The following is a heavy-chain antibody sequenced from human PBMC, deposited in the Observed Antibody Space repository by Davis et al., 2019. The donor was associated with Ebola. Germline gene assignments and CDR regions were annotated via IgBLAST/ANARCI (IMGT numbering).Heavy chain of an antibody. CDR1: GGSISSSNW. D-gene: IGHD6-13*01. CDR2: IYHSGST. CDR3: ARGRIAAAGRYYYYYGMDV. J-gene: IGHJ6*02. V-gene: IGHV4-4*02. Sequence: SETLSLTCTVSGGSISSSNWWSWVRQPPGKGLEWIGEIYHSGSTNYNPSLKSRVTISVDTSKNQFSLKLSSVTAADTAVYYCARGRIAAAGRYYYYYGMDVWGQGTTVTVSS.